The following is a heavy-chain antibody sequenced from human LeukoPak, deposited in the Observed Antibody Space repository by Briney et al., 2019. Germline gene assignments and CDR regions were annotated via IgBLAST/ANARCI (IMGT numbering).Heavy chain of an antibody. V-gene: IGHV3-30*02. CDR2: IRYDGSNK. J-gene: IGHJ3*02. D-gene: IGHD6-19*01. CDR1: GFTFSSFG. CDR3: AKDWWAVAGTRGAALDI. Sequence: GGSLRLSCAASGFTFSSFGMHWVRQAPGKGLEWVAFIRYDGSNKYYADSVKGRFTISRDNSKSTLYLQMNSLRAEDTAVYYCAKDWWAVAGTRGAALDIWGQGTMVTVSS.